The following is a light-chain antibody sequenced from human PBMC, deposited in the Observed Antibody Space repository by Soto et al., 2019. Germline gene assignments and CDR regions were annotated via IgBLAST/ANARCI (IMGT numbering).Light chain of an antibody. CDR3: QQYYSTPQT. V-gene: IGKV4-1*01. Sequence: DIVLTQSPDSLAVSLGERATINCKSSQNVLYSSNNKNYLAWYQHKQGQPPKLLIYWASTRESGVPDRFSGSGSGTDFTLAISSLQAEDVAVYYCQQYYSTPQTFGQGTKVEIK. J-gene: IGKJ1*01. CDR1: QNVLYSSNNKNY. CDR2: WAS.